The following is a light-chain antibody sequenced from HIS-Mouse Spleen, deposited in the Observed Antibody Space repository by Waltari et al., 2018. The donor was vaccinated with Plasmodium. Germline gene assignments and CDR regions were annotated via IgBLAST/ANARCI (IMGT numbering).Light chain of an antibody. V-gene: IGLV4-69*01. J-gene: IGLJ2*01. Sequence: QLVLTQSPSASASLGASVKLTCTLSRGHSSYALAWPQQQPEKGPRSLMKLNSDGSHSKGDGIPDRFSGSSSGAERYLTISSLQSEDEADYYCQTWGTGMGVFGGGTKLTVL. CDR1: RGHSSYA. CDR2: LNSDGSH. CDR3: QTWGTGMGV.